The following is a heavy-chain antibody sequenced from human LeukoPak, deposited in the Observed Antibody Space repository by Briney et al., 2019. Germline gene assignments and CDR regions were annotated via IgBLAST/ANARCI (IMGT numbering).Heavy chain of an antibody. CDR3: ARIDGYIYYYYGMDA. CDR2: ITYDGSNK. D-gene: IGHD5-24*01. Sequence: GGSLRLSCAASGFTFSSYAMHWVRQAPGKGLEWVAVITYDGSNKYYADSVKGRFTISRDNAKNSLYLQMNSLRAEDTAVYYCARIDGYIYYYYGMDAWGQGTTVTVSS. V-gene: IGHV3-30-3*01. CDR1: GFTFSSYA. J-gene: IGHJ6*02.